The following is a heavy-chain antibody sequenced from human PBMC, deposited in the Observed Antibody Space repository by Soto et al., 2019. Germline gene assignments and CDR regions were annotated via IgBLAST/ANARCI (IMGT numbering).Heavy chain of an antibody. D-gene: IGHD2-2*01. CDR2: IVYDGSNK. V-gene: IGHV3-30*18. CDR1: GFPFSSYA. J-gene: IGHJ6*02. Sequence: QVHLVESGGGVVQPGSSLRLSCAASGFPFSSYAMHWVRQAPGKGLEWVALIVYDGSNKYYADSVKGRFTISRDNSKNIVYLQVNSLRPEDTAVYFCAKDNDIEEVLTGAPRNDFYYNGMVVLGQGTTVTVSS. CDR3: AKDNDIEEVLTGAPRNDFYYNGMVV.